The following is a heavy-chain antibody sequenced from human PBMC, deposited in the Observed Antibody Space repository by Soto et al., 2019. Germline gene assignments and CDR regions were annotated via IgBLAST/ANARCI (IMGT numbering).Heavy chain of an antibody. J-gene: IGHJ4*02. CDR3: AIVDVIVGGPSAFLY. D-gene: IGHD1-26*01. Sequence: GGSLRLSCASSGFTFSTYTMNWVRQAPGKGLEWVSSINGRSNYKYYTDSVKGRFTISRDNAKNSLYLQMNRLRAEDTAVYYCAIVDVIVGGPSAFLYWGLGTLVTVSS. V-gene: IGHV3-21*01. CDR1: GFTFSTYT. CDR2: INGRSNYK.